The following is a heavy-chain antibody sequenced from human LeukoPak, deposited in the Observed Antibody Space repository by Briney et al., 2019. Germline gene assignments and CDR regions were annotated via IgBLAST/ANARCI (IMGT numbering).Heavy chain of an antibody. D-gene: IGHD3-16*01. V-gene: IGHV3-66*01. CDR2: IYIDGNT. CDR1: GFTVSRNY. J-gene: IGHJ2*01. Sequence: PGGSLRLSSAASGFTVSRNYMSWVRQAPGKGLEWGSVIYIDGNTYYADSVSGRFTISRDNSKNTVYLQMNSLRAEDTAVDYCARVFGVERYFDLWGRGTLVTVSS. CDR3: ARVFGVERYFDL.